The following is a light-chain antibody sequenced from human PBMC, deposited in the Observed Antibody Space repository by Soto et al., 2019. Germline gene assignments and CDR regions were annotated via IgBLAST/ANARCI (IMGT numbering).Light chain of an antibody. V-gene: IGKV3-15*01. CDR2: GAS. CDR3: QQYNNWPPGRT. J-gene: IGKJ1*01. Sequence: EIVMTQSPATLSVSLGERATLSCRASQSVSSNLAWYQQKPGQAPRLLIYGASTRATGIPARFSGSGSGTEFTLTISSLQSEDFAVYYCQQYNNWPPGRTFGQGTKVEIK. CDR1: QSVSSN.